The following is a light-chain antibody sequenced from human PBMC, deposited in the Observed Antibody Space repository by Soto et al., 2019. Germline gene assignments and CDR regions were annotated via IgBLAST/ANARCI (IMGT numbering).Light chain of an antibody. CDR1: QSVRTN. Sequence: EIVLTQSPVTLSLSPGERSTLSCRASQSVRTNLAWYKQKPGQAPRLLIYGASSRATSIPDRLSGSGSGTEFTLTISRMGPEDFAVDYCQQYGSSGTFGQGTKVDIK. V-gene: IGKV3-20*01. J-gene: IGKJ1*01. CDR3: QQYGSSGT. CDR2: GAS.